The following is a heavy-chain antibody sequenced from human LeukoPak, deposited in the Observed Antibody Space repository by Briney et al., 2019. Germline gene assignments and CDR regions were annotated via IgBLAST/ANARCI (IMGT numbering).Heavy chain of an antibody. CDR2: IYYSGST. Sequence: SETLSLTCTVSGGSLSSSSYYWGWIRQPPGKGLEWIRSIYYSGSTYYNPSLKSRVTISVDTSKNQFSLKLSSVTAADTGVYYCARIKPRHDVFWCCYRDPCDIWGQDTMVTVSS. CDR1: GGSLSSSSYY. CDR3: ARIKPRHDVFWCCYRDPCDI. J-gene: IGHJ3*02. D-gene: IGHD3-3*01. V-gene: IGHV4-39*01.